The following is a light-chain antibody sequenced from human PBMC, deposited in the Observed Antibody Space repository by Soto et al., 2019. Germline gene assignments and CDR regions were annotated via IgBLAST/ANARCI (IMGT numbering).Light chain of an antibody. CDR1: QSVSSN. CDR2: GAS. CDR3: QQYNNWPPWT. Sequence: EIVMTQSPATLSVSPGERATLSCRASQSVSSNLAGYQQKPGQAPRLLIYGASTRATGIPARFSGSGSGKEFTLTISSLQSEDFAVYYCQQYNNWPPWTFRQGTKVEIK. J-gene: IGKJ1*01. V-gene: IGKV3-15*01.